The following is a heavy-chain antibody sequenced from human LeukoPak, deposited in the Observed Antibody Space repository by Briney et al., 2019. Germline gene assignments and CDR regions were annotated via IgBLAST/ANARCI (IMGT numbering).Heavy chain of an antibody. CDR2: ISGSGGST. J-gene: IGHJ4*02. CDR3: AKDSGYCSSTSCYAGDY. Sequence: GGSLRLSCAASGFTFSSYAMSWVRQAPGKGLEWVSAISGSGGSTYYADSVKGRFTISRDNSKNTLYLQMNSLRAEDTAVYSCAKDSGYCSSTSCYAGDYWGQGTLVTVSS. CDR1: GFTFSSYA. D-gene: IGHD2-2*01. V-gene: IGHV3-23*01.